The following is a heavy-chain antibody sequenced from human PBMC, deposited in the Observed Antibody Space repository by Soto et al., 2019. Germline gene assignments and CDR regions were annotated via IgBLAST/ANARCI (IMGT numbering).Heavy chain of an antibody. J-gene: IGHJ4*02. CDR3: AGELWFGDY. V-gene: IGHV3-21*01. CDR2: ISSSSSYI. Sequence: EVQLVESGGGLVKPGGSLRLSCAASGFTFSSYSMNWVRQAPGKGLEWVSSISSSSSYIYYADSVKGRFTISRDNAKNSLYLQMNRLRAEDTAVYYCAGELWFGDYWGQGTLVTVSS. D-gene: IGHD3-10*01. CDR1: GFTFSSYS.